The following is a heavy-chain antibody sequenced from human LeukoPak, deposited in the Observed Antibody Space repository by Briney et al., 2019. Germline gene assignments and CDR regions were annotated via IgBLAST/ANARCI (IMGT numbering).Heavy chain of an antibody. Sequence: GGSLRLSCAASGFTFSIYGMSWVRQAPGKGLEWVSRIITSSDRTYYADSVKGRFTISRDNSKNTLYLQMSSLRAEDTAVYYCAQTSGYWGQGTLVTVSS. V-gene: IGHV3-23*01. CDR3: AQTSGY. CDR1: GFTFSIYG. CDR2: IITSSDRT. J-gene: IGHJ4*02.